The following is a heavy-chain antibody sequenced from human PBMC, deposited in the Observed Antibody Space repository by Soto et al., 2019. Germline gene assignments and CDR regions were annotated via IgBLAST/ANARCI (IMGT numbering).Heavy chain of an antibody. CDR1: GIPVSSGSFY. Sequence: SETLSLTCTLSGIPVSSGSFYWAWIRQHPGKGLEWIGFGSYSGTTNYKPSLKSRVTISVDTSRSQISLKVSSLTAADTAVDYGARGATVTQYDYWGQGTMVAV. V-gene: IGHV4-61*01. CDR3: ARGATVTQYDY. D-gene: IGHD4-17*01. J-gene: IGHJ4*02. CDR2: GSYSGTT.